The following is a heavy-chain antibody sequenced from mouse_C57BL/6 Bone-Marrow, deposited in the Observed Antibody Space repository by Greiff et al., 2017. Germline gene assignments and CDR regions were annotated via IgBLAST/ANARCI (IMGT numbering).Heavy chain of an antibody. Sequence: EVQLVESGGDLVKPGGSLKLSCAASGFTFSSYGMSWVRQTPDKRLEWVATISSGGSYTYYPDSVKGRFTIFRDNAKNTLYLQMSSLKSEDTAMYYCARPIYDGYLFAYWCQGTLVTVSA. D-gene: IGHD2-3*01. J-gene: IGHJ3*01. CDR1: GFTFSSYG. V-gene: IGHV5-6*01. CDR3: ARPIYDGYLFAY. CDR2: ISSGGSYT.